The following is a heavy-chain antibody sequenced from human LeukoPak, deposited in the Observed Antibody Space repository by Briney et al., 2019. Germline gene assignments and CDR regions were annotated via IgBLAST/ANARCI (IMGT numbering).Heavy chain of an antibody. CDR2: ISGSGGST. Sequence: GGSLSLSCAASGFPFSSYGMSWVRQAPGKGLEWVSAISGSGGSTYYADSVKGRFTISRDNSKNTLYLQMNSLRAEDTAVYYCARENYDSSGYHSSMDVWGKGTTVTISS. CDR3: ARENYDSSGYHSSMDV. D-gene: IGHD3-22*01. CDR1: GFPFSSYG. V-gene: IGHV3-23*01. J-gene: IGHJ6*03.